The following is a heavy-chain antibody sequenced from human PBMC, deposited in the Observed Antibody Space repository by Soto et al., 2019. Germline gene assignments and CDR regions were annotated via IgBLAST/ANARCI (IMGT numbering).Heavy chain of an antibody. CDR2: IKQVGSEK. V-gene: IGHV3-7*01. J-gene: IGHJ4*01. D-gene: IGHD6-19*01. CDR1: GLIFSAYW. Sequence: PGGSLRLSCAASGLIFSAYWMSWVRQAPGKGLEWVANIKQVGSEKYYVDSVEGRFTTSRDNAKTSLYLQMSSLRAEDTAVYFCARAAYSNGWIFDYWGQGTLVTVSS. CDR3: ARAAYSNGWIFDY.